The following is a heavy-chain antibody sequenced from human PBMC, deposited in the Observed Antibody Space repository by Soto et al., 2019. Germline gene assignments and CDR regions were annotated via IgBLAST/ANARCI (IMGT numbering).Heavy chain of an antibody. CDR2: IYYTGSP. CDR1: GVSISSGGYY. Sequence: QVQLQESGPGLVKPSQTLSLTCTVSGVSISSGGYYWNWIRQHPGQGLEWIGYIYYTGSPFYNPSLRSRLTISLDTSKNQFSLNLYSVTAADTAVYYCAGYPVAGPVRALAIWGQGTMVTVSS. D-gene: IGHD6-19*01. V-gene: IGHV4-31*03. CDR3: AGYPVAGPVRALAI. J-gene: IGHJ3*02.